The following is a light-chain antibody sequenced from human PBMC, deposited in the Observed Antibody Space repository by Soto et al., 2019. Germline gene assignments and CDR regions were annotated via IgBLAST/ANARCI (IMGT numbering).Light chain of an antibody. CDR1: QAVNTR. V-gene: IGKV3-20*01. J-gene: IGKJ5*01. CDR3: QHYDTSPIT. CDR2: LAS. Sequence: EIVLTQSPATLSSFPGDRVTLSCRASQAVNTRLAWYQHRPGQAPRLLIYLASNRAAGVPARFSGSGSGTDFTLTISRLAPEDFALYYCQHYDTSPITFGQGTRLEI.